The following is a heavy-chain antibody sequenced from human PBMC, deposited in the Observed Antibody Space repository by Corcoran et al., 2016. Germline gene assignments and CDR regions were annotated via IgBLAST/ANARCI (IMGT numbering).Heavy chain of an antibody. V-gene: IGHV1-18*01. D-gene: IGHD3-22*01. CDR1: GYTFTSYG. J-gene: IGHJ4*02. CDR2: ISAYNGNT. CDR3: ATFRPLFYYDSSGTGGGFDY. Sequence: VQLVQSGAEVKKPGASVKVSCKASGYTFTSYGISWVRQAPGQGLEWMGWISAYNGNTNYAQKLQGRVTMTTDTSTSTAYMELRSLRSDDTAVYYCATFRPLFYYDSSGTGGGFDYWGQGTLVTGSS.